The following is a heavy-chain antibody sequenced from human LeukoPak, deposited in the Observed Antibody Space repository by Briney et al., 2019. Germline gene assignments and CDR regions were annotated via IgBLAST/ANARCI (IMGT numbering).Heavy chain of an antibody. J-gene: IGHJ4*02. D-gene: IGHD1-14*01. CDR3: ARNQRRLDY. V-gene: IGHV3-7*01. Sequence: PGGSLRLSCAVSGFTFSSYWMSWVRQAPGRGLELVANIKQDGSEKYYVDSVKGRFTISRDNAKNSLYLQMNSLRAEDTAVYYCARNQRRLDYWGQGTLVTVSS. CDR1: GFTFSSYW. CDR2: IKQDGSEK.